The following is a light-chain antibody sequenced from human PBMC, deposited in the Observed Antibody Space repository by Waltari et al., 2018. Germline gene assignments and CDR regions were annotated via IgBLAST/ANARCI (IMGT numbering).Light chain of an antibody. J-gene: IGKJ4*01. V-gene: IGKV3-20*01. CDR3: QQYGSSPLT. CDR2: GAS. CDR1: QLVSSSD. Sequence: EIVLSQSPGTLSLSPGERATLTCRASQLVSSSDVAWYQQKPGQAPRLLIYGASSRATGIPDRFSGSGSGTDFTLTISRLEPEDFAVYYCQQYGSSPLTFGGGTKVEIK.